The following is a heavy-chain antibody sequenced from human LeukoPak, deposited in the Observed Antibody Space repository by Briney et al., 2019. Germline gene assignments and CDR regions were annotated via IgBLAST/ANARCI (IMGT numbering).Heavy chain of an antibody. CDR3: ARPGLGIRHYYYYMDV. J-gene: IGHJ6*03. CDR1: GGSFSGYY. CDR2: INHSGST. D-gene: IGHD3-16*01. Sequence: PSETLSLTCAVYGGSFSGYYWSWIRQPPGKGLEWIGEINHSGSTNYNPSLKSRVTISVDTSKNQFSLKLSSVTAADRAVYYCARPGLGIRHYYYYMDVWGKGTTVTISS. V-gene: IGHV4-34*01.